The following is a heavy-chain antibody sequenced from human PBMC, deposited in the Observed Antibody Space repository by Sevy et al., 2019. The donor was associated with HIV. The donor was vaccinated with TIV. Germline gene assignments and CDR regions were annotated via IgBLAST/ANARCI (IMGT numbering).Heavy chain of an antibody. V-gene: IGHV3-21*01. CDR3: ARIDYGDNVISREYYMGV. CDR1: GFTFSTYS. CDR2: ISSSSTYI. Sequence: GGSLRLSCAASGFTFSTYSMNWVRQAPGKGLEWVSSISSSSTYIYYADSVKGRFTISRNNAKNSLYLQMNSLRAEYRAVYSGARIDYGDNVISREYYMGVCGKRTTVTVFS. D-gene: IGHD4-17*01. J-gene: IGHJ6*03.